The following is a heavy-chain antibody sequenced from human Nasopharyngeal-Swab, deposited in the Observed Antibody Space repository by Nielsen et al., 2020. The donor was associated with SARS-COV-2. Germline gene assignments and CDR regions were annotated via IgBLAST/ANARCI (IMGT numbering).Heavy chain of an antibody. CDR1: GFTFSSYG. V-gene: IGHV3-33*01. Sequence: GSLLKISCAASGFTFSSYGMHWVRQAPGKGLEWVAVIWYDGSNKYYADSVKGRFTISRDNSKNTLYLQMNSLRAEDTAVYYCAREGGNFEFFDYWGQGTLVTVSS. D-gene: IGHD4-23*01. CDR2: IWYDGSNK. J-gene: IGHJ4*02. CDR3: AREGGNFEFFDY.